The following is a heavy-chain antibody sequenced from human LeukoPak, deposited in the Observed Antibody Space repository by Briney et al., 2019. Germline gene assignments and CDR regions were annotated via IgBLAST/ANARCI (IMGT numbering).Heavy chain of an antibody. CDR1: GFTFSSYG. J-gene: IGHJ1*01. CDR2: ISYDGSNK. V-gene: IGHV3-30*18. CDR3: AKDWSSWESAEYFQH. D-gene: IGHD6-13*01. Sequence: PGGSLRLSCAASGFTFSSYGMHWVRQAPGKGLEWVAVISYDGSNKYYADSVKGRFTISRDNSKNTLYLQMNSLRAEDTAVYYCAKDWSSWESAEYFQHWGQGTLVTVSS.